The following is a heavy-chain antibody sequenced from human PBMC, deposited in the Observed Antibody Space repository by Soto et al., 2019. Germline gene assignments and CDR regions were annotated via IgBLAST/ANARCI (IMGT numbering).Heavy chain of an antibody. D-gene: IGHD3-22*01. CDR1: GFTFSNYG. Sequence: GGSLRLSCAASGFTFSNYGMSCVRQAPGKGLEWVANIKQDGSEKYYVDSVKGRFTISRDTAKNSLYLQMNSLRAEDTAVYYCARDRINYYDSSGNYLQRHAFDHWGQGTLVTVSS. CDR3: ARDRINYYDSSGNYLQRHAFDH. CDR2: IKQDGSEK. V-gene: IGHV3-7*03. J-gene: IGHJ4*02.